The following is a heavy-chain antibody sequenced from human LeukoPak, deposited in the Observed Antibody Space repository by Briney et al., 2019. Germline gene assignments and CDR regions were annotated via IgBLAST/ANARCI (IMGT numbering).Heavy chain of an antibody. D-gene: IGHD5-18*01. CDR2: ISSSSSSI. CDR3: ARASGDIVETATMGSY. J-gene: IGHJ4*02. Sequence: PGGSLRLSCAASGFTFSSYSMNWVRQAQGKGLGWVSSISSSSSSIYYADSVKGRFTISRDNAKNSLYLQMNSLRAEDTAVYYCARASGDIVETATMGSYWGQGTLVTVSS. V-gene: IGHV3-21*01. CDR1: GFTFSSYS.